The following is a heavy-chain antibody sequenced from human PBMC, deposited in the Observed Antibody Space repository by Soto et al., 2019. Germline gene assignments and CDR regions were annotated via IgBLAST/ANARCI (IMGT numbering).Heavy chain of an antibody. D-gene: IGHD4-17*01. CDR3: ARDYYGDYVCRGSSVDY. Sequence: QVQLVESGGGVVQPGRSLRLSCAASGFTFSSYAMHWVRQAPGKGLEWVAVISYDGSNKYYADSVKGRFTISRDNSKITLLLQMNGLRAEGTAVYYCARDYYGDYVCRGSSVDYWVQGTLV. CDR1: GFTFSSYA. CDR2: ISYDGSNK. J-gene: IGHJ4*02. V-gene: IGHV3-30-3*01.